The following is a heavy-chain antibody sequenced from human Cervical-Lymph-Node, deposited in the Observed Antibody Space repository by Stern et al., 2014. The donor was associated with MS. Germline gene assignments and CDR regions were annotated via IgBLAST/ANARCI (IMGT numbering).Heavy chain of an antibody. CDR1: GG. J-gene: IGHJ5*02. Sequence: VQLEESGAEVKKPGPSVKVSCKSSGGISWVRQAPGQGLEWMGGVIPFVGTSNYAQKFQGRVTITADTSTNTTYLHLSRLTSADTAVYYCARGSGDNWFGPWGQGTLVTVSS. V-gene: IGHV1-69*06. CDR3: ARGSGDNWFGP. CDR2: VIPFVGTS. D-gene: IGHD3-10*01.